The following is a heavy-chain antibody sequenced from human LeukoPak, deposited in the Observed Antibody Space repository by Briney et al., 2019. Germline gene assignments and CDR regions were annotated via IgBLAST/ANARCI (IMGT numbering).Heavy chain of an antibody. D-gene: IGHD2-8*01. Sequence: SETLSLTCVAHGGSFNGYYWSWIRQPPGKGLEWIGEIHHDGTTKYNPSLKSRVGIVVDTSTHQFSLNLTSVTAADTAVYFCARLRPNGVTRTGLSYWGQGTLVTVSS. J-gene: IGHJ4*02. CDR1: GGSFNGYY. CDR3: ARLRPNGVTRTGLSY. CDR2: IHHDGTT. V-gene: IGHV4-34*01.